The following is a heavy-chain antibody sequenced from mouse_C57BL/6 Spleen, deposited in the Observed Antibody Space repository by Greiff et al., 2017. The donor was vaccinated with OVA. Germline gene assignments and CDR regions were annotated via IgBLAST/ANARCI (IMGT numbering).Heavy chain of an antibody. CDR3: ARSGLYYAMDY. Sequence: QVQLKESGAELVKPGASVKMSCKASGYTFTSYWITWVKQRPGQGLEWIGDIYPGSGSTNYNEKFKSKATLTVDTSSSTAYMQLSSLTSEDSAVYYCARSGLYYAMDYWGQGTSVTVSS. J-gene: IGHJ4*01. CDR2: IYPGSGST. V-gene: IGHV1-55*01. D-gene: IGHD3-1*01. CDR1: GYTFTSYW.